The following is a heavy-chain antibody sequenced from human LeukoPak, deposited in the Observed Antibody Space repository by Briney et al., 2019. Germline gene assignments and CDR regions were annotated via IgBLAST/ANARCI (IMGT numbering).Heavy chain of an antibody. D-gene: IGHD2-21*02. CDR2: ISSSSTYM. V-gene: IGHV3-21*01. J-gene: IGHJ6*03. CDR1: GFTFSSYG. CDR3: ASDHGDWYYYYYMDV. Sequence: PGGSLRLSCAASGFTFSSYGMNWVRQAPGKGLEWVSSISSSSTYMYYADSVEGRFTISRDNARNSLYLQMSSLRAEDTAVYYCASDHGDWYYYYYMDVWGRGTTVTVSS.